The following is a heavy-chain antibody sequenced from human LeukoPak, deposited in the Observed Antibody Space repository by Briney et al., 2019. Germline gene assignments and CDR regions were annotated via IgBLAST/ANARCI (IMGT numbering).Heavy chain of an antibody. CDR2: IYTSGST. Sequence: SETLSLTCTVSGDSISSGRYYWSWIRQPAGKGLEWIGRIYTSGSTNYNPSLKSRVTISADMSKNQFSLKLSSVTAADTAVYYCAREEYSGYDGWGQGTLVTVSS. CDR1: GDSISSGRYY. CDR3: AREEYSGYDG. V-gene: IGHV4-61*02. D-gene: IGHD5-12*01. J-gene: IGHJ4*02.